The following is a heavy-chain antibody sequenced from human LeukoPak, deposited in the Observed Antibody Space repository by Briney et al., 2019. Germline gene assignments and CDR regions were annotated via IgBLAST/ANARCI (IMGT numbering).Heavy chain of an antibody. V-gene: IGHV1-69*13. Sequence: SVKVSCKASGGIFSSYAISWVRQAPGQGLEWMGGIIPIFGTANYAQKFQGRVTITADESTSTAYMELSSLRSEDTAVYYCAREGPYYYGSGSYDVAIDYWGQGTLVTVSS. J-gene: IGHJ4*02. D-gene: IGHD3-10*01. CDR3: AREGPYYYGSGSYDVAIDY. CDR2: IIPIFGTA. CDR1: GGIFSSYA.